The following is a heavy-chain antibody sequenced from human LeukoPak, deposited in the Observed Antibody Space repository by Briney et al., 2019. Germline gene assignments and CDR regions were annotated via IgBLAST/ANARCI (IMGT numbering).Heavy chain of an antibody. J-gene: IGHJ3*01. V-gene: IGHV4-4*07. CDR2: IYTSGST. CDR3: AREAITMIVVAHNPNDAFDF. Sequence: PSETLSLTCTVSGGSISSYYWSWIRQPAGKGLEWIGRIYTSGSTNYNPSLKSRVTMSVDTSKNQFSLKLSSVTAADTAVYYCAREAITMIVVAHNPNDAFDFWGQGTMVTVSS. CDR1: GGSISSYY. D-gene: IGHD3-22*01.